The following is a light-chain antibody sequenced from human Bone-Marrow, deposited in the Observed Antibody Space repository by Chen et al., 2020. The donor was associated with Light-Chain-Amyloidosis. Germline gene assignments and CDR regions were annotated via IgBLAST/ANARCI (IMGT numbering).Light chain of an antibody. Sequence: SYVLTQPSSVSVAPGQTATIACGGNNIGSTSVHWYQQTPGQAPLLVVCDESDRPSGIPERLSGSNSGTTATLTICRVEAGDEADYSCQVWDRSSDRPVFGGGTKLTVL. V-gene: IGLV3-21*02. CDR1: NIGSTS. CDR3: QVWDRSSDRPV. J-gene: IGLJ3*02. CDR2: DES.